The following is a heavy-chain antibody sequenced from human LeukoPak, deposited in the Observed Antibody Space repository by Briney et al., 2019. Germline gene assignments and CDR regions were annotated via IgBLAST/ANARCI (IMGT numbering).Heavy chain of an antibody. CDR2: IYYSGST. CDR1: GGSISSYY. D-gene: IGHD3-22*01. J-gene: IGHJ5*02. V-gene: IGHV4-59*01. CDR3: ARGRYYYDSSGYYYVEGWFDP. Sequence: SETLSLTCTVSGGSISSYYWSWIRQPPGKELEWIGYIYYSGSTNYNPSLKSRVTISVDTSKNQFSLKLSSVTAADTAVYYCARGRYYYDSSGYYYVEGWFDPWGQGTLVTVSS.